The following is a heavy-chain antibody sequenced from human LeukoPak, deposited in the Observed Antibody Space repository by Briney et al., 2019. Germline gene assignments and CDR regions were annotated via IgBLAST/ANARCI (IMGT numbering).Heavy chain of an antibody. V-gene: IGHV3-64*01. Sequence: GGSLRLSCAASGFTFSTCAMHWVRQAPGKGLEYVAAISGNGDSTYYANSVKGRFTISRDNSKNTLYLQMGSLRPVDMAVYCCAREVYAGNWFDPWGQGTLVTVSS. CDR1: GFTFSTCA. J-gene: IGHJ5*02. D-gene: IGHD2-8*01. CDR3: AREVYAGNWFDP. CDR2: ISGNGDST.